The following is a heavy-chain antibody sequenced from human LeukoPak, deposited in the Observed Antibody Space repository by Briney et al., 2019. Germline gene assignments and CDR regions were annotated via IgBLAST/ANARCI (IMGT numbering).Heavy chain of an antibody. Sequence: RPGGSLRLSCAASGFTFSGHWMSWVRQAPGKGLEWVANINQGGSDKYYVDSVKGRFTISRDNANNLLYLQMNSLRGKDTAVYYCTRDRSRAEDDWGQGTLVTVSS. CDR3: TRDRSRAEDD. J-gene: IGHJ4*02. V-gene: IGHV3-7*01. CDR2: INQGGSDK. CDR1: GFTFSGHW. D-gene: IGHD1-14*01.